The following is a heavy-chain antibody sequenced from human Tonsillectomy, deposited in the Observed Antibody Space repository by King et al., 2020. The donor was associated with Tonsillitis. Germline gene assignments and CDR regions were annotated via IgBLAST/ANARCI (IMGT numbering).Heavy chain of an antibody. V-gene: IGHV4-59*01. CDR3: ARTSAAADLDY. D-gene: IGHD6-13*01. CDR1: GGSISSYY. J-gene: IGHJ4*02. CDR2: IYYSGST. Sequence: QLQESGPGLVKPSETLSLTCTVSGGSISSYYWSWIRQPPGKGLEWIGYIYYSGSTNSNPSLKSRVTISVDTSKNQFSLKLSSVTAADTAVYYCARTSAAADLDYWGQGTLVTVSS.